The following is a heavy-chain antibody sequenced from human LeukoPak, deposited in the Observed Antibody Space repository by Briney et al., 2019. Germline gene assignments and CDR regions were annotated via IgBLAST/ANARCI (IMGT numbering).Heavy chain of an antibody. D-gene: IGHD3-22*01. CDR3: ARANDYYDSSGYYFKYYFDY. CDR2: IKQDGSEK. V-gene: IGHV3-7*01. J-gene: IGHJ4*02. CDR1: GFTFSSYW. Sequence: GGSLRLSCAASGFTFSSYWMSWVRQAPGKGLEWVANIKQDGSEKYYVDSVKGRFTISRDNAKNSLYLQMNSLRAEDTAVYYCARANDYYDSSGYYFKYYFDYWGQRTLVTVSS.